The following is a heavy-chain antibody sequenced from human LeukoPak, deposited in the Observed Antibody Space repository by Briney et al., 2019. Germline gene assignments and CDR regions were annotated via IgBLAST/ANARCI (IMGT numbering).Heavy chain of an antibody. Sequence: EASVKVSCKASGGTFSSYAISWVRQAPGQGLEWMGGIIPIFGTANYAQKFQGRVTITTDESTSTAYMELSSLRSEDTAVYYCARGAFRGSSSLRGLYYFDYWGQGTLVTVSS. CDR2: IIPIFGTA. V-gene: IGHV1-69*05. D-gene: IGHD6-6*01. CDR3: ARGAFRGSSSLRGLYYFDY. CDR1: GGTFSSYA. J-gene: IGHJ4*02.